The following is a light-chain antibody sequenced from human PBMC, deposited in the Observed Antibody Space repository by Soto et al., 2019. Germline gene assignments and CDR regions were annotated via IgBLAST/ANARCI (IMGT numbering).Light chain of an antibody. CDR3: QHYDSARWT. V-gene: IGKV3-20*01. CDR2: DAS. CDR1: QSISSTY. J-gene: IGKJ1*01. Sequence: IVLTQSPGTLSFSPGERATLSCRASQSISSTYLTWYHQRPGQAPRLLIYDASRRATGIPDRFSGSGSGTDFSLTISRLEPEDFAVYYCQHYDSARWTFGLGTKVDI.